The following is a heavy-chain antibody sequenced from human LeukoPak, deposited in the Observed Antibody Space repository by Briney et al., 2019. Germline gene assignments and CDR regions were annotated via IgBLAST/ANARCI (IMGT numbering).Heavy chain of an antibody. Sequence: ASVKVSCKASGYTFTSYGISGVRQAPGQGLEWMGGIIPIFGTANYAQKFQGRVTITADESTSTAYMELSSLRSEDTAVYYCARDAVVYYDSSGYYPDWGQGTLVTVSS. D-gene: IGHD3-22*01. V-gene: IGHV1-69*13. CDR2: IIPIFGTA. J-gene: IGHJ4*02. CDR3: ARDAVVYYDSSGYYPD. CDR1: GYTFTSYG.